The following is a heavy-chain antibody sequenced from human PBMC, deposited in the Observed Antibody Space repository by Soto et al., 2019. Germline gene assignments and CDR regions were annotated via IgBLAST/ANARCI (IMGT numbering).Heavy chain of an antibody. CDR3: TLTTPSY. V-gene: IGHV3-30*03. Sequence: GGSLRLSCAASGFTFSSYGMHWVRQAPGKGLEWVAVISYDGSNKYYADSVKGRFTISRDNSKNTLYLQINSLRAEDTAVYYCTLTTPSYWGQGTLVTVSS. CDR1: GFTFSSYG. CDR2: ISYDGSNK. J-gene: IGHJ4*02. D-gene: IGHD2-15*01.